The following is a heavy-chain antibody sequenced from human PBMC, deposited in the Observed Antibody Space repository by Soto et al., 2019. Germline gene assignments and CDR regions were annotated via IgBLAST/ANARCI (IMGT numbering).Heavy chain of an antibody. CDR3: AKDQSPKFGGGYSHYYYGMDV. V-gene: IGHV3-23*01. J-gene: IGHJ6*02. D-gene: IGHD3-3*01. Sequence: GGSLRLSCAASGFTFSSYAMSWVLQAPGKGLEWVSAISGSGGSTYYADSVKGRFTISRDNSKNTLYLQMNRLRAEDTAVYYCAKDQSPKFGGGYSHYYYGMDVWGQGTTVTVSS. CDR1: GFTFSSYA. CDR2: ISGSGGST.